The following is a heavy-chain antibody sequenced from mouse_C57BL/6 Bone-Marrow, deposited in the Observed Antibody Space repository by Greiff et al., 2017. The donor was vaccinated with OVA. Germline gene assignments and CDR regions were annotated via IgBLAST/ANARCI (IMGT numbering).Heavy chain of an antibody. D-gene: IGHD1-1*01. Sequence: VKLMESGPGLVQPSQSLSITCTVSGFSLTSYGVHWVRQSPGKGLEWLGVIWSGGSTDYNAAFISRLSISKDNSKSQVFFKMNSLQADDTAIYYCARKGYYCGSSYSDWGKGTLVTVSA. CDR3: ARKGYYCGSSYSD. CDR1: GFSLTSYG. CDR2: IWSGGST. V-gene: IGHV2-2*01. J-gene: IGHJ3*01.